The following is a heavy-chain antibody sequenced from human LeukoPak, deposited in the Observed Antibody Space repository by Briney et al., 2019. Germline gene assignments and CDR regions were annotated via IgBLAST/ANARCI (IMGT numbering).Heavy chain of an antibody. Sequence: PGGSLRLSCAASGFTLSSYEMNWVRQAPGKGLEWVSYISSSGSTIYYADSVKGRFTISRDNSKNTLYLQMNSLRVEDTAVYYCANPGLGSGRRDWGQGILVTVSS. CDR1: GFTLSSYE. V-gene: IGHV3-48*03. D-gene: IGHD1-26*01. CDR3: ANPGLGSGRRD. CDR2: ISSSGSTI. J-gene: IGHJ4*02.